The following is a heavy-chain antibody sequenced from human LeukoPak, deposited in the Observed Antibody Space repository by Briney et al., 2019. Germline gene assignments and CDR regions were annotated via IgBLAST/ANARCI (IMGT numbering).Heavy chain of an antibody. Sequence: GGSLRLSCAASGFTFSSYAMHWVRQAPGKGLEWVAVISYDGGNKYYADSVKGRFTISRDNSKNTLYLQMNSLRSEDTAVYYCARVIMGHLNDAFDIWGQGTMVTVSS. CDR1: GFTFSSYA. J-gene: IGHJ3*02. V-gene: IGHV3-30*04. D-gene: IGHD3-10*01. CDR2: ISYDGGNK. CDR3: ARVIMGHLNDAFDI.